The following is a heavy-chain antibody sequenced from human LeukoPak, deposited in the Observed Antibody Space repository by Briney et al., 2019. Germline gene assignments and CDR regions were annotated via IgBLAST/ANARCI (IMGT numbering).Heavy chain of an antibody. V-gene: IGHV4-34*01. Sequence: SETLSLTCAVSVGSFSGYYWSWIRQPPGKGLEWIGEINHSGGTTYNPSLKSRVTISVDTSKNQFSLKLSSVTAADTAVYYCSRCLRSAYWDQGTLVTVSS. CDR1: VGSFSGYY. CDR3: SRCLRSAY. D-gene: IGHD3-16*01. J-gene: IGHJ4*02. CDR2: INHSGGT.